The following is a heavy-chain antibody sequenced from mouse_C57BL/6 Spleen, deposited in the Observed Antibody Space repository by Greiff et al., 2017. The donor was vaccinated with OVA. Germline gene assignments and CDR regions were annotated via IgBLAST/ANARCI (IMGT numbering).Heavy chain of an antibody. CDR1: GFTFSSYG. Sequence: EVQVVESGGDLVKPGGSLKLSCAASGFTFSSYGMSWVRQTPDKRLEWVATISSGGSYTYYPDSVKGLFTISRDNAKNTLYLQMSSLKSEDTAMYYCARHPPDGYYVGWFAYWGQGTLVTVSA. V-gene: IGHV5-6*01. D-gene: IGHD2-3*01. CDR3: ARHPPDGYYVGWFAY. CDR2: ISSGGSYT. J-gene: IGHJ3*01.